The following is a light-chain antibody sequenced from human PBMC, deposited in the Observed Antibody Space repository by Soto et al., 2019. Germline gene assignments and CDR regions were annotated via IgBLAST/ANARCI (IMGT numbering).Light chain of an antibody. CDR1: QSVSSYY. V-gene: IGKV3-20*01. Sequence: EIVLTQSPGTLSLSPGERSTLSCRASQSVSSYYLAWYQQKPGQAPRLLIYAASSRATGIPDRFSGSGSGTDFTLTISRLEPEDFAVYYCQQYGSSPLTFGGGTKGDIK. CDR3: QQYGSSPLT. J-gene: IGKJ4*01. CDR2: AAS.